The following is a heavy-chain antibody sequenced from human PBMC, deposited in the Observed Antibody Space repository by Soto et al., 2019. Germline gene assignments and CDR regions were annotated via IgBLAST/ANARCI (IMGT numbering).Heavy chain of an antibody. CDR3: ARAGSSSWYGSTGDAFDI. CDR2: ISAYNGNT. Sequence: ASVKVSCKASGYTFTSYGISWVRQAPGQGLEWMGWISAYNGNTNYAQKLQGRVTMTTDTSTSTAYMELRSLRPDDTAVYYCARAGSSSWYGSTGDAFDIWGQGTMVTVSS. J-gene: IGHJ3*02. V-gene: IGHV1-18*01. CDR1: GYTFTSYG. D-gene: IGHD6-13*01.